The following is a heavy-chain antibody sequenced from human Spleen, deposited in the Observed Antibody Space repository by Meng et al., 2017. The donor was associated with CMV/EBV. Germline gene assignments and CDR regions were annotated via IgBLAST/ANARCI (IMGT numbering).Heavy chain of an antibody. Sequence: LSLTCAASQFSVRINYMSWVRQAPGKGLEWVSVIYSGGNTYYADSVKGRFTISRDISKNTVYLQINTLSGEDTAVYYCASTKKPGMAYSFHGMDVWGQGTTVTVSS. J-gene: IGHJ6*02. CDR1: QFSVRINY. CDR2: IYSGGNT. CDR3: ASTKKPGMAYSFHGMDV. D-gene: IGHD1-14*01. V-gene: IGHV3-66*02.